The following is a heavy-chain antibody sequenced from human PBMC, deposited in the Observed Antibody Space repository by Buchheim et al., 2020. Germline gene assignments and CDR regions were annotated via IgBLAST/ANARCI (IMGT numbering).Heavy chain of an antibody. V-gene: IGHV4-39*01. J-gene: IGHJ4*02. D-gene: IGHD3-3*01. CDR2: IYYSGST. Sequence: QLQLQESGPGLVKPSETLSLTCTVSGGSISSSSYYWGWIRQPPGKGLEWIGSIYYSGSTYYNPSLKSRVTISVDTSKNQFSLKLSSVTAADTAVYYCARHGLSYDFWSGYYSNSNFDYWGQGTL. CDR3: ARHGLSYDFWSGYYSNSNFDY. CDR1: GGSISSSSYY.